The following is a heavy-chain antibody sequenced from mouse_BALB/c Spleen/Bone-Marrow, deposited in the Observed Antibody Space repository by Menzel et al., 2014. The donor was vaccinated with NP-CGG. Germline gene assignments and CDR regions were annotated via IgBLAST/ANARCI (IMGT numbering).Heavy chain of an antibody. Sequence: QVQLQQSGAELAKPGASVKMSCKASGYTFTNSWMHWVKQRPGQGLEWIGYTNPGTDYTEYDQKFKDKATLTADRSSSTAYIQLSGLTSEDSAVYCCAYSRTGFPYWSQGTPVTVSA. D-gene: IGHD4-1*01. V-gene: IGHV1-7*01. CDR1: GYTFTNSW. J-gene: IGHJ3*01. CDR3: AYSRTGFPY. CDR2: TNPGTDYT.